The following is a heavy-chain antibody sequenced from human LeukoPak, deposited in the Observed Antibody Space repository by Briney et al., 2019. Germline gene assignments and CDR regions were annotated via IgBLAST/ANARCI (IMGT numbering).Heavy chain of an antibody. CDR2: IKQDGSET. CDR1: GFTFSNYW. Sequence: AGGSLRLSCAASGFTFSNYWMSWVRQAPGKGLEWVANIKQDGSETYYVDSVKGRFTISRDNAKNSLYLQMNSLRAEDTALYHCARVRGWFGEVTPYFDYWGQGTLVTVSS. J-gene: IGHJ4*02. V-gene: IGHV3-7*03. D-gene: IGHD3-10*01. CDR3: ARVRGWFGEVTPYFDY.